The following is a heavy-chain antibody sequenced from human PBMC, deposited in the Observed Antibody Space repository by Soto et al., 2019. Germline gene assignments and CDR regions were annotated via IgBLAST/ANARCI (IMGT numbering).Heavy chain of an antibody. J-gene: IGHJ5*02. CDR3: ALIKDCSRTDCYLASFDP. CDR2: IFSNDDK. V-gene: IGHV2-26*01. Sequence: QVTLKESGPVLVQPTETLTLTCTVSGLSLSNGRLGVSWIRQPPGKALEWLAHIFSNDDKSYSTSLKSRLTNSKDTSRSQVVLTMTNMDPVDSATYYCALIKDCSRTDCYLASFDPWGQGTLVTVSS. D-gene: IGHD2-2*01. CDR1: GLSLSNGRLG.